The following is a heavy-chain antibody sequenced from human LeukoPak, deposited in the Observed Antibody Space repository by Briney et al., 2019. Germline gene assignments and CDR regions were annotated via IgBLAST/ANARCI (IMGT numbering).Heavy chain of an antibody. J-gene: IGHJ4*02. CDR2: INPDGSST. CDR1: GFTFSTSW. V-gene: IGHV3-74*01. Sequence: PGGSLRLSCAASGFTFSTSWMHWVRQAPGKGLVWVSRINPDGSSTDYADSVKGRFTISRDNAKNTLYLQMNSLRAVDAAVYYCVRDMGYYDKVWGQGTLVTVSS. D-gene: IGHD3-22*01. CDR3: VRDMGYYDKV.